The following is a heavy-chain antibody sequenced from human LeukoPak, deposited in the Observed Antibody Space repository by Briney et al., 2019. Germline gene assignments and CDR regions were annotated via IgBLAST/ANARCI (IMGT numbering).Heavy chain of an antibody. D-gene: IGHD4-17*01. CDR1: GFTFSNAW. CDR2: IKSKTDGGTT. J-gene: IGHJ6*02. CDR3: TTAVTVYYYYGMDV. Sequence: GGSLRLSCAASGFTFSNAWMSWVRQAPGKGLEWVGRIKSKTDGGTTDYAAPVKGRFTISRDDSKNTLYLQMNSLKTEDTAVYYCTTAVTVYYYYGMDVWGQGTTVTVSS. V-gene: IGHV3-15*01.